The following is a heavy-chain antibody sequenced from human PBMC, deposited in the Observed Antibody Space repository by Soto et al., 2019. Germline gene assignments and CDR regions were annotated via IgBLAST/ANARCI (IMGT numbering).Heavy chain of an antibody. CDR2: IIPHFGPA. CDR1: GDSFNNDG. Sequence: QVQLVQSGAEVKKPGSSVKVSCKASGDSFNNDGVNWVRQAPGQGLEWVGWIIPHFGPAKYPQNVQGRASFTGDTPTTSVCMGLLFLASDVPALYYGPTGALLPGKMSFPIDAWRQGPSATVSS. CDR3: PTGALLPGKMSFPIDA. J-gene: IGHJ6*02. V-gene: IGHV1-69*06.